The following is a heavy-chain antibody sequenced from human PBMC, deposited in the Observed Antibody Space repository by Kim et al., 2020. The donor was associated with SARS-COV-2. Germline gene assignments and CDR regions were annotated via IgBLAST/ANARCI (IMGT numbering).Heavy chain of an antibody. D-gene: IGHD3-9*01. CDR3: AKDLSTGYSPSGYYYYGMDV. V-gene: IGHV3-33*06. CDR1: GFTFSSYG. Sequence: GGSLRLSCAASGFTFSSYGMHWVRQAPGKGLEWVAVIWYDGSNKYYADSVKGRFTISRDNSKNTLYLQMNSLRAEDTAVYYCAKDLSTGYSPSGYYYYGMDVWGQGTTVTVSS. CDR2: IWYDGSNK. J-gene: IGHJ6*02.